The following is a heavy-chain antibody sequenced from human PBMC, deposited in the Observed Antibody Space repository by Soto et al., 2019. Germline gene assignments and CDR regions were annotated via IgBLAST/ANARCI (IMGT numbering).Heavy chain of an antibody. CDR2: IKSKTDGGTT. V-gene: IGHV3-15*01. J-gene: IGHJ4*02. D-gene: IGHD3-9*01. CDR1: GFTFSNAW. CDR3: TTYKEMTGEADY. Sequence: EVQLVESGGGLVKPGGSLRLSCAASGFTFSNAWMSWVRQAPGKGLEWVGRIKSKTDGGTTDYAAPVKGRFTISRDDSKNTLYLQMNSLKTEDTAVYYCTTYKEMTGEADYWGQGTLVTVSS.